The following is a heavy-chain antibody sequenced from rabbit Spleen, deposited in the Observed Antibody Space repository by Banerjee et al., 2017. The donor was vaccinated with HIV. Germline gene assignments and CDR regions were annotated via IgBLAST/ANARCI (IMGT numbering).Heavy chain of an antibody. CDR3: ARDTGSSFSSYGMDL. D-gene: IGHD8-1*01. CDR1: GFSFSYSDY. CDR2: IVGSSSGFT. V-gene: IGHV1S40*01. J-gene: IGHJ6*01. Sequence: QSLEESGGDLVKPGASLTLTCTASGFSFSYSDYMCWVRQAPGKGPEWISCIVGSSSGFTYSATWAKGRFTCSKTSSTTVTLQMTSLTVADTATYFCARDTGSSFSSYGMDLWGPGTLVTVS.